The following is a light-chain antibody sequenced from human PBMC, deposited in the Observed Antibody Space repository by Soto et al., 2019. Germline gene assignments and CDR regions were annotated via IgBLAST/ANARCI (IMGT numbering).Light chain of an antibody. V-gene: IGLV2-14*02. CDR3: SLYTSANAYV. CDR1: SSDIGSYNV. J-gene: IGLJ1*01. Sequence: QSVLTQPASMSGSPGQSITISCTGTSSDIGSYNVVSWYRQHPGQAPQLLIYEATKRPSGVSDRFSGSKSVKTASLTISGLQAPDEADYYCSLYTSANAYVFGTGTNVTVL. CDR2: EAT.